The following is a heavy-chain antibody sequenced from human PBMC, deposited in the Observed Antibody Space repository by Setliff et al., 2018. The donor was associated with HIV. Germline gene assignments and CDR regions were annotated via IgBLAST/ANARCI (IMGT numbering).Heavy chain of an antibody. CDR2: ISGSGGST. CDR1: GFTFSNYA. J-gene: IGHJ4*02. CDR3: AKAHPGSSGLIDY. D-gene: IGHD3-22*01. Sequence: GSLRLSCAASGFTFSNYAMSWVRQAPGKGLEWVSAISGSGGSTYYADSVKGRFTISRDNSKNTLYLQMSSLRAEDTAVYYCAKAHPGSSGLIDYWGQGTLVTVSS. V-gene: IGHV3-23*01.